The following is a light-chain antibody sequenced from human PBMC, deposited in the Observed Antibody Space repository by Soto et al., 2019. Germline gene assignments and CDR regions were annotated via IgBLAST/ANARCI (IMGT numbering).Light chain of an antibody. Sequence: DIQRTQSPSTLSGSMGDRVTITCRASQTISSWLAWYQQKPGKAPKLLIYKASTLKSGVPSRFSGSGSGTDFTFTISSLQPEDIATYYCQQYDNLPLTFGGGTKVDIK. CDR3: QQYDNLPLT. CDR2: KAS. V-gene: IGKV1-5*03. CDR1: QTISSW. J-gene: IGKJ4*01.